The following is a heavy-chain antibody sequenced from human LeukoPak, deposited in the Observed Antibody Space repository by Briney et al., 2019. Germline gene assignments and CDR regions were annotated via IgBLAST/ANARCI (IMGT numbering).Heavy chain of an antibody. Sequence: GGSLRLSCAASGFTFSSYWMHWVRQAPGKGLVWVSRINSDGSSTSYADSVKGRFTISRDNSKNTLYLQMNSLRAEDTAVYYCAKVAYYYDSSGYYRNYWGQGTLVTVSS. D-gene: IGHD3-22*01. CDR2: INSDGSST. CDR1: GFTFSSYW. J-gene: IGHJ4*02. CDR3: AKVAYYYDSSGYYRNY. V-gene: IGHV3-74*01.